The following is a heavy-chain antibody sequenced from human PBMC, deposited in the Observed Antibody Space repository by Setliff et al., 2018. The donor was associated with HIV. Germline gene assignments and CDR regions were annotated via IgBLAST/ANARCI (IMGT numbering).Heavy chain of an antibody. V-gene: IGHV4-59*08. CDR3: ARHVGYSSSSLDY. D-gene: IGHD6-6*01. CDR2: IYYSGTT. Sequence: PSETLSLTCTVSGGSISSYYWSWIRQPPGKGLEWIGYIYYSGTTNYNPSLKSRVTISVDTSKNQFSLKLSSVTAADTAVYYCARHVGYSSSSLDYWGQGTRGTVPQ. J-gene: IGHJ4*02. CDR1: GGSISSYY.